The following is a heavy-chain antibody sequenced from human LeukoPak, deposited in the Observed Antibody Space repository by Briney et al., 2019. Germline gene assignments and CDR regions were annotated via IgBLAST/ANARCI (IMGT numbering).Heavy chain of an antibody. D-gene: IGHD5-24*01. J-gene: IGHJ4*02. CDR1: GYTFTNFW. V-gene: IGHV5-51*01. Sequence: KSGESLKISCKASGYTFTNFWIGWVRQIPGKGLEWMGIIYPSDSDPRYSPSFQGQVTISADKPISTAYLQWSSLKASDSVIYYCVRAAERTLDYWGQGPLVTVSS. CDR2: IYPSDSDP. CDR3: VRAAERTLDY.